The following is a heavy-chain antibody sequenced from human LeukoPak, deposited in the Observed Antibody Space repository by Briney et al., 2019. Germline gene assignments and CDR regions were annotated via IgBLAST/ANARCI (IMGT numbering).Heavy chain of an antibody. CDR3: ARALSVWGSGSAFAH. D-gene: IGHD3-22*01. V-gene: IGHV4-39*07. Sequence: SETLSLTCTVSGGSISSSSYYWGWIRQPPGKGLEWIGSIYYSGSTYYNPSLKSRVTMSVDTSKNQLSLRLSSVTAADTAVYYCARALSVWGSGSAFAHWGQGTLVTVSS. CDR1: GGSISSSSYY. CDR2: IYYSGST. J-gene: IGHJ4*02.